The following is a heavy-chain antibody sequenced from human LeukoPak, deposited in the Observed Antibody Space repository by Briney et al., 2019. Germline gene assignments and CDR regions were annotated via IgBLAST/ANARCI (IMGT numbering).Heavy chain of an antibody. V-gene: IGHV4-59*01. Sequence: SETLSLTXTVSGGSISSYYWSWIRQPPGKGLEWIGYIYYTGSTNYNPSLKSRVTISVDTSKNQFSLKLSSVTAADTAVYYCARWALISYSYGPFDYWGQGTLVTISS. J-gene: IGHJ4*02. CDR2: IYYTGST. CDR1: GGSISSYY. D-gene: IGHD5-18*01. CDR3: ARWALISYSYGPFDY.